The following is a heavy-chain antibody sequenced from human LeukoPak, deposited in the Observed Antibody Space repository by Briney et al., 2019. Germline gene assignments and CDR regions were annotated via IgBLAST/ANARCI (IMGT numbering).Heavy chain of an antibody. D-gene: IGHD5-18*01. V-gene: IGHV3-30-3*01. CDR2: ISFDGNSE. Sequence: GGSLRLSCVASGFTLRNYAIHWVRQAPGKGLEWVAAISFDGNSEYYADSVQGRFTLSRDNSRNTLFLQMRSLRTEDTALYYCARDYLKYTYGYVADTWGQGTLVTVSS. J-gene: IGHJ4*02. CDR1: GFTLRNYA. CDR3: ARDYLKYTYGYVADT.